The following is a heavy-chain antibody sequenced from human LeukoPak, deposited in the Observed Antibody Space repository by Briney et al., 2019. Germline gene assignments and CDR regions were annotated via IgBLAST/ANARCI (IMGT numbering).Heavy chain of an antibody. CDR2: IIPIFGTA. J-gene: IGHJ4*02. CDR1: GGTFSSYA. V-gene: IGHV1-69*13. Sequence: ASVKVSCKASGGTFSSYAISWVRQAPGQGLEWMGGIIPIFGTANYAQKFQGRVTITADGSTSTAYMELSSLRSEDTAVYYCARVRGAIFGVVDYYFDYWGQGTLVTVSS. CDR3: ARVRGAIFGVVDYYFDY. D-gene: IGHD3-3*01.